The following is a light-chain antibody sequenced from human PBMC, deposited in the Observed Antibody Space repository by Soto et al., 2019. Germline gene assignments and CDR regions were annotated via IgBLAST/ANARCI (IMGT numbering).Light chain of an antibody. CDR2: WAS. CDR1: QSVLSSSNNKNY. Sequence: IVMTQSPDSLAVSLGERATINCKSSQSVLSSSNNKNYLAWYQQKPGQPPKLIIHWASTRDSAVPDRFSGSGSGTDFTLTISRLQAEDVAVYYCQQYYSTPWTFGQGTKVEIK. J-gene: IGKJ1*01. V-gene: IGKV4-1*01. CDR3: QQYYSTPWT.